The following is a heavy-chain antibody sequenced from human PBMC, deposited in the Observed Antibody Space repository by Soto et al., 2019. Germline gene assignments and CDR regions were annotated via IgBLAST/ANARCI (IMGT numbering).Heavy chain of an antibody. CDR3: AKERYGDGDWYFDL. CDR2: ISWNSGRI. D-gene: IGHD4-17*01. Sequence: EVQLVESGGGLVQPGRSLRLSCAASGFIFSDYAMHWVRQVPGKGLEWVSGISWNSGRIGYADSVKGRFTISRDNAKNALYLQVHSLRAEDTAMYYCAKERYGDGDWYFDLWGRGTLVTVSS. V-gene: IGHV3-9*01. J-gene: IGHJ2*01. CDR1: GFIFSDYA.